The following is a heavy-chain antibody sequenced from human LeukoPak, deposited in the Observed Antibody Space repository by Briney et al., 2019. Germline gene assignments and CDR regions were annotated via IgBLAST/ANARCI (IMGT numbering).Heavy chain of an antibody. CDR3: ARADSDYYFDY. D-gene: IGHD3-22*01. CDR1: GASIRSYY. V-gene: IGHV4-59*01. J-gene: IGHJ4*02. CDR2: INYSEST. Sequence: PSETLSLTCTVSGASIRSYYWSWIRQPPGKGLGWIGYINYSESTNYNPSLKSRVTMSVDTSKKQFSLRLTSVTAADTAVYYCARADSDYYFDYWGQGTLVTVSS.